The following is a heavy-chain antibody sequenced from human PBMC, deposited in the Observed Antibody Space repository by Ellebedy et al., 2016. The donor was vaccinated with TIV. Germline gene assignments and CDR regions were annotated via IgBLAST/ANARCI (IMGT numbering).Heavy chain of an antibody. CDR2: IYYSGST. V-gene: IGHV4-59*01. D-gene: IGHD4-17*01. CDR3: ARGLRTYYFDY. CDR1: GGSISPYY. Sequence: MPSETLSLTCTVSGGSISPYYWSWIRQPPGKGLEWIGYIYYSGSTNYNPSLKSRVTISVDTSKNQFSLKLSSVTAADTAVYYCARGLRTYYFDYWGQGTLVTVSS. J-gene: IGHJ4*02.